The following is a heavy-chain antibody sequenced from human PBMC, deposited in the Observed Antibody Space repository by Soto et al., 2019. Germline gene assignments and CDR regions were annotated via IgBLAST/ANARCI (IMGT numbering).Heavy chain of an antibody. J-gene: IGHJ4*02. D-gene: IGHD6-19*01. CDR3: ARSGAGSGWL. CDR2: IYFSGRT. CDR1: GGSVSSGRYY. V-gene: IGHV4-61*01. Sequence: QVQLQESGPGLVKPSETLSLTCTVSGGSVSSGRYYWSWSRQPPGKGLEWIGYIYFSGRTSYNSSLKSRVTLSVDTSNNQCSLKLNSVTAADTAVYYCARSGAGSGWLGGQGTLVTVSS.